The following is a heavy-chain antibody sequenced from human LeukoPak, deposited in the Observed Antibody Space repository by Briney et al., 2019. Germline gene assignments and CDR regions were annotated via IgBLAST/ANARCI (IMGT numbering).Heavy chain of an antibody. CDR2: IYHSGNT. Sequence: SETLSLTCTVSRGSMNNYYWSWVWQPPGKGLEWIGYIYHSGNTYYTPSLERRATMSVDTSTNQFSLKLSSVTAADTAIYYCQSRFLEWLLDYWGQGTLVTVSS. V-gene: IGHV4-59*04. CDR1: RGSMNNYY. J-gene: IGHJ4*02. D-gene: IGHD3-3*01. CDR3: QSRFLEWLLDY.